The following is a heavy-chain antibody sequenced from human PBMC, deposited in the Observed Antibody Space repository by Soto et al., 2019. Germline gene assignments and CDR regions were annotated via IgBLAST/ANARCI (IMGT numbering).Heavy chain of an antibody. J-gene: IGHJ5*02. CDR2: VTVTGGST. D-gene: IGHD1-26*01. CDR1: AISFNTSG. CDR3: ARQKSPVGWFDP. Sequence: EVEMLESGGGLVQPGVSLRLSCAASAISFNTSGVTWVRQAPGKGLEWVSTVTVTGGSTYYADSVKGRFTISRDRSNYTVALLLHSLRVEDTAIYYCARQKSPVGWFDPWGPGTLVTVSS. V-gene: IGHV3-23*01.